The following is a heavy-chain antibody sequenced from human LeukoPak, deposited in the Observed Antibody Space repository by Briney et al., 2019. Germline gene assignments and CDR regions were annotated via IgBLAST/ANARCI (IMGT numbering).Heavy chain of an antibody. CDR3: ARDILLYSSSWYGFVIDP. CDR2: INWNGGST. V-gene: IGHV3-20*04. Sequence: PGGSLRLSCAASGFTFDDYGMSWVRQAPGKGLEWVSGINWNGGSTGYADSVKGRFTISRDNAKNSLYLQMNSLRAEDTAVYYCARDILLYSSSWYGFVIDPWGQGTLVTVSS. D-gene: IGHD6-13*01. J-gene: IGHJ5*02. CDR1: GFTFDDYG.